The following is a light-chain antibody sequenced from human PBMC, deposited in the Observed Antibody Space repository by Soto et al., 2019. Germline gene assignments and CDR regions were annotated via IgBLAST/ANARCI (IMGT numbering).Light chain of an antibody. CDR3: QQYYSTPPT. CDR2: WAS. Sequence: DIVMTQSPDSLAVSLGERATINCKSSQGVLYSSNNQNYLAWYQQKPGQPPQLLIYWASTRESGVPDRFSGSESGTDFPLTISSLQAEDVAVYYCQQYYSTPPTFGQGTKLAIK. J-gene: IGKJ2*01. V-gene: IGKV4-1*01. CDR1: QGVLYSSNNQNY.